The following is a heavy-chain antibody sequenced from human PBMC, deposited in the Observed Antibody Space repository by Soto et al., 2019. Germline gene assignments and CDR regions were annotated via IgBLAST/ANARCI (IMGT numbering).Heavy chain of an antibody. CDR3: AGAAGIGY. Sequence: SETLSLTCAVSGGSISSGGYSWSWIRQPPGKGLEWIGSIYYSGSTYYNPSLKSRVTISVDTSKNQFSLKLSSVTAADTAVYYCAGAAGIGYWGQGTLVTVSS. CDR1: GGSISSGGYS. D-gene: IGHD6-13*01. V-gene: IGHV4-30-2*03. J-gene: IGHJ4*02. CDR2: IYYSGST.